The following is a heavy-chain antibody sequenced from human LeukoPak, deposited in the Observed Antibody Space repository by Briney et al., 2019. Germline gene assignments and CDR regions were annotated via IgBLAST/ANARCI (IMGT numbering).Heavy chain of an antibody. CDR1: GFTFSSYS. J-gene: IGHJ4*02. CDR3: AKDSGVGATVPGY. V-gene: IGHV3-48*04. D-gene: IGHD1-26*01. CDR2: ISSSSSTI. Sequence: GGSLRLSCAASGFTFSSYSMNWVRQAPGKGLEWVSYISSSSSTIYYADSVKGRFTISRDNAKNTLYLQMNSLRAEDTAVYYCAKDSGVGATVPGYWGQGTLVTVSS.